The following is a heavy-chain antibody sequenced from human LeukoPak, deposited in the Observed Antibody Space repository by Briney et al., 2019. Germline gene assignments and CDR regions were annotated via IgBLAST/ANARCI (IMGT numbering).Heavy chain of an antibody. CDR3: ARHRDWSGYYQGYYYYYYMDV. Sequence: SETLSLTCAVYGGSFSGYYWSWIRQPPGKGLEWIGEINHSGSTNYNPSLKSRVTISVDTSKNQFSLKLSSVTAADTAVYYCARHRDWSGYYQGYYYYYYMDVWGKGTTVTVSS. CDR2: INHSGST. V-gene: IGHV4-34*01. CDR1: GGSFSGYY. D-gene: IGHD3-3*01. J-gene: IGHJ6*03.